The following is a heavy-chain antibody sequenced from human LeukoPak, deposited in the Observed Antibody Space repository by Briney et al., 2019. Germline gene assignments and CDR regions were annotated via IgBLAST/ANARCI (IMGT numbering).Heavy chain of an antibody. CDR3: ARGGTNYYYMDV. CDR1: GFTFSSYA. J-gene: IGHJ6*03. V-gene: IGHV3-23*01. Sequence: PGGSLRLSCAASGFTFSSYAMHWVRQAPGKGLEWVSAISGSGDRTFYADSVKGRLTISRDNSKNTLYLQLNTVRAEDTALYYCARGGTNYYYMDVWGNGTTVTVSS. CDR2: ISGSGDRT.